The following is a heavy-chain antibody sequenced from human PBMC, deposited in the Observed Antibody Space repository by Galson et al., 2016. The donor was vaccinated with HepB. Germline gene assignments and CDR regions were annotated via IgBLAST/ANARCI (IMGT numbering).Heavy chain of an antibody. J-gene: IGHJ4*02. CDR1: GASISNSY. CDR2: ISYSGNT. CDR3: ARVQKLYDILTGYYVDYFDH. V-gene: IGHV4-59*01. D-gene: IGHD3-9*01. Sequence: ETLSLTCTVSGASISNSYWSWLRQPPGKGLEWIGYISYSGNTKYNTSLKSRVTISVDTSKNQFSLKLSSVTAADTAVCYCARVQKLYDILTGYYVDYFDHWGQGTLVTVSS.